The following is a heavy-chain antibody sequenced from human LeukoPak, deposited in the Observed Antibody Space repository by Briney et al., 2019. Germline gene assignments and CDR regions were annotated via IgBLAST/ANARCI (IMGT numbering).Heavy chain of an antibody. CDR1: GFTFSSKG. CDR2: ISYDGSNK. J-gene: IGHJ6*02. CDR3: AKEPVVAAYLGMDV. Sequence: GGPLRLSCAASGFTFSSKGMHWVRQAPGKGLEWVAVISYDGSNKYYADSVKGRFTISRDNSKNTLYLQMNSLRAEDTAVYYCAKEPVVAAYLGMDVWGQGTTVTVSS. V-gene: IGHV3-30*18. D-gene: IGHD2-15*01.